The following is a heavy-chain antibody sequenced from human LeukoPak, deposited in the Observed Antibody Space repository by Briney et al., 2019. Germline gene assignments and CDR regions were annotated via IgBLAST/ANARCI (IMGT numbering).Heavy chain of an antibody. CDR1: GFTVSSNY. Sequence: PGGSLRLSCAASGFTVSSNYMSWVRQAPGKGLEWVSVIYSGGSTYYADSVKGRFTISRDNSKNTLYLQMNSLRAEDTAVYYCARGITTVTTDNRFNWFDPWGQGTLVTVSS. J-gene: IGHJ5*02. V-gene: IGHV3-53*01. D-gene: IGHD4-17*01. CDR3: ARGITTVTTDNRFNWFDP. CDR2: IYSGGST.